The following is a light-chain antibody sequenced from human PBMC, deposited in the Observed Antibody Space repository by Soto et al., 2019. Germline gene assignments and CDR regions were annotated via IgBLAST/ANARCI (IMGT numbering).Light chain of an antibody. Sequence: DIQMTQSPSTLSAAVGDRVSITCRAIQGIGYLLAWYQQKPGKAPKLLIQRASRLETGVPSRFSGGGSGTEFTLTISNLQPEDIATYYCQQYDNLPPTWMFGQGTKVDIK. J-gene: IGKJ1*01. CDR2: RAS. V-gene: IGKV1-5*03. CDR1: QGIGYL. CDR3: QQYDNLPPTWM.